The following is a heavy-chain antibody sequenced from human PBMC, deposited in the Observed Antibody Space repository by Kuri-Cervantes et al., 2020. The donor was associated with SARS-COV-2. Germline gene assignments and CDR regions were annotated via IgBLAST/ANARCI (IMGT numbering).Heavy chain of an antibody. Sequence: WGVLRLSCYVCVGTFSHITGNWIRQPPGKGLEWIGYIYYSGSTDYNPSLKSRVTISVDTSKNQFSLKLSSVTAADTALYYCARGQWLGLYFDYWGQGILVTVSS. J-gene: IGHJ4*02. CDR1: VGTFSHIT. V-gene: IGHV4-59*01. CDR3: ARGQWLGLYFDY. D-gene: IGHD6-19*01. CDR2: IYYSGST.